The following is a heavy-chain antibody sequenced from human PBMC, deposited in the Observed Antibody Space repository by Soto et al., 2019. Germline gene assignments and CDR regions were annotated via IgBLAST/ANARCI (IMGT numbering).Heavy chain of an antibody. CDR1: GGSISSGDYY. D-gene: IGHD6-13*01. V-gene: IGHV4-30-4*01. CDR3: ARGRIAAAGTTRGLDS. Sequence: SETLSLTCTVSGGSISSGDYYWSWIRQPPGKGLEWIGYIYYSGSTYYNPSLKSRVTISIDTSKNQFSLKLNSVTAADTAVYYCARGRIAAAGTTRGLDSWGQGTLVTVSS. J-gene: IGHJ4*02. CDR2: IYYSGST.